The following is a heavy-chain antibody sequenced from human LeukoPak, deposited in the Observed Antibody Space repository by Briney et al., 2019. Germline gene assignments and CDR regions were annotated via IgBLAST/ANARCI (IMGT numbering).Heavy chain of an antibody. D-gene: IGHD6-13*01. Sequence: GGSLRLSCAASGFTFSDYYMSWIRQAPGKGLEWISYISSGGSTIYYADSVRGQFTISRDNAKKSLYLQMNSLRAEDTAVYYCAKVPYPSSSWPDFDYWGQGTLVTVSS. V-gene: IGHV3-11*04. CDR3: AKVPYPSSSWPDFDY. CDR2: ISSGGSTI. CDR1: GFTFSDYY. J-gene: IGHJ4*02.